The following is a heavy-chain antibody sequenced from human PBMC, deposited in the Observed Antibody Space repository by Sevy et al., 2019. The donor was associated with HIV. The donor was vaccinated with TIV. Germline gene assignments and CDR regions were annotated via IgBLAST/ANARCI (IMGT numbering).Heavy chain of an antibody. Sequence: LSLTCAASGFIFNDYWMSWVRQAPGKGLEWVANIKQDGSEKYYVDSVKGRFTISRDNAKNSLYLQMNSLRAEDTAVYYCARDVSSPYGDYEGYYFDYWGQGNLVTVSS. CDR2: IKQDGSEK. D-gene: IGHD4-17*01. CDR3: ARDVSSPYGDYEGYYFDY. V-gene: IGHV3-7*01. J-gene: IGHJ4*02. CDR1: GFIFNDYW.